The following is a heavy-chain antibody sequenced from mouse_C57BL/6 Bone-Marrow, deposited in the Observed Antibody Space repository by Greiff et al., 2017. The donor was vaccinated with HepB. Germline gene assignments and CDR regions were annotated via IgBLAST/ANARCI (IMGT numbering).Heavy chain of an antibody. CDR2: INPGSGGN. D-gene: IGHD2-4*01. CDR1: GYAFTNYL. J-gene: IGHJ2*01. CDR3: AIVDYDYDRYFDY. V-gene: IGHV1-54*01. Sequence: VQLKESGAELVRPGTSVKVSCKASGYAFTNYLIEWVKQRPGQGLEWIGVINPGSGGNNYNEKFKGKATLTADKSSSTAYTQLSSLTSEDSAVYFCAIVDYDYDRYFDYWGQGTTLTVSS.